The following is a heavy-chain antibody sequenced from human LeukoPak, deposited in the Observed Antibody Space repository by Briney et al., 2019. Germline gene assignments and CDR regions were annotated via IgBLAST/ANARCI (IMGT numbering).Heavy chain of an antibody. CDR1: GFTFSSYS. Sequence: GGSLRLSCAASGFTFSSYSMNWVRQAPGKGLEWVSSISSSSSYIYYAGSVKGRFTISRDNAKNSLYLQMNSLRAEDTAVYYCARELRFLEWLLFDPWGQGTLVTVSS. D-gene: IGHD3-3*01. J-gene: IGHJ5*02. CDR3: ARELRFLEWLLFDP. V-gene: IGHV3-21*01. CDR2: ISSSSSYI.